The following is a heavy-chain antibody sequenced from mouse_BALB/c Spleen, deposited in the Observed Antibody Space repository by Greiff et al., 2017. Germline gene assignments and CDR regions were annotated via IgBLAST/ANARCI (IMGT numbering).Heavy chain of an antibody. CDR3: ARDDSFDY. CDR1: GYSFTSGYY. V-gene: IGHV3-6*02. J-gene: IGHJ2*01. Sequence: EVQLQESGPGLVKPSQSLSLTCSVTGYSFTSGYYWNWIRQFPGNKLEWMGYISYDGSNNYNPSLKNRISITRDTSKNQFFLKLNSVTTEDTATYYCARDDSFDYWGQGTTLTVSS. CDR2: ISYDGSN.